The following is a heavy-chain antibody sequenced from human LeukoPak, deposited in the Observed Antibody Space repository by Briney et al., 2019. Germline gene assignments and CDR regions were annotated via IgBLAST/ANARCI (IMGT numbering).Heavy chain of an antibody. CDR1: GFSLSTSGVG. J-gene: IGHJ4*02. CDR3: AHRSMVHRHFDY. Sequence: SGPTLVNPTQTLTLTCTFSGFSLSTSGVGVGWIRQPPVKALEWLALIYWDDDKRYSPSLKSRPTITKDTSENQVVLTMTNMDPVDTATYYCAHRSMVHRHFDYWGQGTLVTVSS. V-gene: IGHV2-5*02. D-gene: IGHD3-10*01. CDR2: IYWDDDK.